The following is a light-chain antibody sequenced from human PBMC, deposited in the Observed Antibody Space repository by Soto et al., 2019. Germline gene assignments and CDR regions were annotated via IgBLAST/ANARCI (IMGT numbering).Light chain of an antibody. Sequence: QSVLTQPPSASGTPGQRVTISCSGSSSNIGTNTVIWYQQLPGAAPKLLIYSDNQRPSGVPDRFSGSKSGTSASLAISGLQSEDEADYSCAAWDVSLVVSGGGTKLTVL. J-gene: IGLJ2*01. CDR1: SSNIGTNT. V-gene: IGLV1-44*01. CDR2: SDN. CDR3: AAWDVSLVV.